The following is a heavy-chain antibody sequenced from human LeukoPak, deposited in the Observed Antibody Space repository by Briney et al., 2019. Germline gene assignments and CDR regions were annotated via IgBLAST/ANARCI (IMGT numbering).Heavy chain of an antibody. J-gene: IGHJ6*02. CDR1: GYTFTSYG. CDR3: ARASGPIYYGSGSLMSLYGMDV. D-gene: IGHD3-10*01. V-gene: IGHV1-18*01. CDR2: ISAYNGNT. Sequence: ASVKVSCKASGYTFTSYGISWVRQAPGQGLEWMGWISAYNGNTNYAQKLQGRVTMTTDTSTSTAYMELRSLRSDDTAVYYCARASGPIYYGSGSLMSLYGMDVWGQGTTVTVSS.